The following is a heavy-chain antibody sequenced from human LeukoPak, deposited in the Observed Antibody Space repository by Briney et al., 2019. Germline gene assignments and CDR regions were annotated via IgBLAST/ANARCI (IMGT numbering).Heavy chain of an antibody. CDR2: IIPILGIA. J-gene: IGHJ6*02. Sequence: ASVKVSCKASGGTFSSYAISWVRQAPGQGLEWMGRIIPILGIANYAQKFQGRVTITADKSTSTAYMELSSLRSEDTAVYYCARPGIAAAGTQNYYYGMDVWGQGTTVTVSS. CDR1: GGTFSSYA. CDR3: ARPGIAAAGTQNYYYGMDV. V-gene: IGHV1-69*04. D-gene: IGHD6-13*01.